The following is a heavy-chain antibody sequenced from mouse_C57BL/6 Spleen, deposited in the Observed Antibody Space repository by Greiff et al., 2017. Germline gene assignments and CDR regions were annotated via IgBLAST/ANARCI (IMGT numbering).Heavy chain of an antibody. CDR2: INPSSGYT. V-gene: IGHV1-7*01. Sequence: VQLQQSGAELAKPGASVKLSCTASGYTFTSYWMHWVNQRPGQGLEWIGYINPSSGYTKYNQKFKDKATLTADKSSSTAYMQLSSLTYEDSAVYYCARDYGSPYYAMDYWGKGTSVTVSS. CDR3: ARDYGSPYYAMDY. D-gene: IGHD1-1*01. CDR1: GYTFTSYW. J-gene: IGHJ4*01.